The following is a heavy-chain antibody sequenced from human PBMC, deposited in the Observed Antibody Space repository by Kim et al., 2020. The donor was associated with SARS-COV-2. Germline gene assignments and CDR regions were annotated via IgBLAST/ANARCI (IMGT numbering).Heavy chain of an antibody. J-gene: IGHJ5*02. CDR3: ARAGETAAAGTWWFDP. Sequence: SLKGRVTISVDTSKNQFSLKLSSVTAADTAVYYCARAGETAAAGTWWFDPWGQGTLVTVSS. D-gene: IGHD6-13*01. V-gene: IGHV4-39*01.